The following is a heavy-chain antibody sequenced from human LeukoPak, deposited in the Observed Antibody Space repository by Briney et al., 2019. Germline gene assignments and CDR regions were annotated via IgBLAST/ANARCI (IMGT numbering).Heavy chain of an antibody. CDR1: GFTFSSYS. Sequence: GGSLRLSCAVSGFTFSSYSMNWVRQAPGKGLEWVSRINSDGTSTMYADSVKGRFTISSDNDKNMLYMQMNSLRDEDTAVYYCARRVDATRWFDPWGQGTVVTVSS. CDR3: ARRVDATRWFDP. CDR2: INSDGTST. V-gene: IGHV3-74*03. J-gene: IGHJ5*02. D-gene: IGHD2-15*01.